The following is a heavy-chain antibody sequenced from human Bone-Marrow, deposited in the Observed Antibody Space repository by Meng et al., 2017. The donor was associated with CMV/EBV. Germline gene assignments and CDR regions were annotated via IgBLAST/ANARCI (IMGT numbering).Heavy chain of an antibody. D-gene: IGHD3-22*01. CDR1: GGSISSGNY. V-gene: IGHV4-30-4*08. CDR3: ARIREQDDSGVYFAFDY. J-gene: IGHJ4*02. CDR2: ISYSGRS. Sequence: SETLSLTCTVSGGSISSGNYWSWIRQPPGKGLEWIGYISYSGRSYYNPSLKSRLSISADTSKNQFSLKVISVTAADTALYYCARIREQDDSGVYFAFDYWGQGTLVTVSS.